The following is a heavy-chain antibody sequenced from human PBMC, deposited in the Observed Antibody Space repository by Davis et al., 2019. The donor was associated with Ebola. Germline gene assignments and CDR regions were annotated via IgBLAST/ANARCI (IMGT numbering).Heavy chain of an antibody. V-gene: IGHV3-11*01. D-gene: IGHD3-16*01. J-gene: IGHJ6*02. CDR3: ARFFSARTFRSKSYYYYGMDV. CDR2: ISSSGSTI. CDR1: GFTFSDYY. Sequence: GGSLRLSCAASGFTFSDYYMSWIRQAPGKGLEWVSYISSSGSTIYYADSVKGRFTNSRDNAKNSLYLQMNSLRAEDTAVYYCARFFSARTFRSKSYYYYGMDVWGQGTTVTVSS.